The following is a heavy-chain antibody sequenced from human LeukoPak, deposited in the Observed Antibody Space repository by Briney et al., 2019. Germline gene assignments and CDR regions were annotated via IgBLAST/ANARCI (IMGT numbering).Heavy chain of an antibody. J-gene: IGHJ4*02. V-gene: IGHV3-30*18. Sequence: PGRSLRLSCAASGFTFSSYVMHWVRQAPGKGLEWVAVISYDGSNKYYADSVKGRFTISRDNSKNTLYLRMNSLRAEDTAVYYCANGKFDYWGQGTLVTVSS. CDR2: ISYDGSNK. CDR1: GFTFSSYV. CDR3: ANGKFDY.